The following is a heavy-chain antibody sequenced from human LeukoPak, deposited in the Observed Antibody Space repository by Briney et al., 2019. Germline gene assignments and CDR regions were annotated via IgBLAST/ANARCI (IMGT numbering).Heavy chain of an antibody. D-gene: IGHD1-1*01. V-gene: IGHV3-48*03. J-gene: IGHJ4*02. Sequence: GGSLRLSCTASGFTFSNYEMNWVRQAPGKGLEWVSYISSSGNTIYYADSVKGRFTISRDNAKNSLYPQTNSLRAEDTAVYYCASLRGQLLTEYDYWGQGTLVTVSS. CDR2: ISSSGNTI. CDR3: ASLRGQLLTEYDY. CDR1: GFTFSNYE.